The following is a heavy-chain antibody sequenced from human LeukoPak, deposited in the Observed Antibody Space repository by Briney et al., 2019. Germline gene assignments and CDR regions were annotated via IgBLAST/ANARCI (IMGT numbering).Heavy chain of an antibody. J-gene: IGHJ4*02. CDR3: ARGRILPPHFDY. D-gene: IGHD2-21*01. CDR2: ISVYNGNT. V-gene: IGHV1-18*01. CDR1: GYTFTSYG. Sequence: ASVKVSCKASGYTFTSYGISWVRQAPGQGLEWMGWISVYNGNTIYAQKFQGRVTMTTDTSTSTAYMEMRSLRSDDTAVYYCARGRILPPHFDYWGQGTLVTVSS.